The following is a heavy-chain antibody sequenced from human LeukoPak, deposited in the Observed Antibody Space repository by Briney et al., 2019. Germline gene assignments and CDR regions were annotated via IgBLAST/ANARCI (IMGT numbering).Heavy chain of an antibody. CDR1: GFTFSSYD. CDR2: IHTAGDT. V-gene: IGHV3-13*04. J-gene: IGHJ4*01. CDR3: ARAVYYSNYLGY. D-gene: IGHD3-10*01. Sequence: GGSLRLSCAASGFTFSSYDMHWVRQATGKGLEWVSSIHTAGDTYYPASVKGRFTISRENAESSFYLQMNSLRAGDTAVYYCARAVYYSNYLGYWGQGTLVTVSS.